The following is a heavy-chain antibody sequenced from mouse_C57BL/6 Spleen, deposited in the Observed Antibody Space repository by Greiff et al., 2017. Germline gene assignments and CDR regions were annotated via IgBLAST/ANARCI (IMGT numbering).Heavy chain of an antibody. CDR1: GYTFTSYT. Sequence: VQLQQSGAELARPGASVKMSCKASGYTFTSYTMHWVKQRPGQGLEWIGYINPSSGYTKYNQKFKDKATLTADKSSSTAYMQLSSLTSEDSAVYYCARPYDYDGGAMDYWGQGTSVTVSS. CDR3: ARPYDYDGGAMDY. J-gene: IGHJ4*01. V-gene: IGHV1-4*01. D-gene: IGHD2-4*01. CDR2: INPSSGYT.